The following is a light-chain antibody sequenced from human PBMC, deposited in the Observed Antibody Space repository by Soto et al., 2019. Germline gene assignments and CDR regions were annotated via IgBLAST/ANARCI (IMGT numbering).Light chain of an antibody. J-gene: IGKJ5*01. V-gene: IGKV1-39*01. Sequence: IQSTQSPSSLSASVGDRFTITCRASQSISSSLSWYLQKPGKAPNLLIYAASTLQSGVPSRFSGSGSGTDFSLTISSLQPEDFATYYCQQSYSTPITFGQGTRLEIK. CDR3: QQSYSTPIT. CDR2: AAS. CDR1: QSISSS.